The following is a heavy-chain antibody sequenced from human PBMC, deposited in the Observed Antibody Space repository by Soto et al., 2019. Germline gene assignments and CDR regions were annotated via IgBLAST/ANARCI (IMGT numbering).Heavy chain of an antibody. V-gene: IGHV3-23*01. CDR3: AKENEYSSSWFEFDY. CDR1: GFTFSSYA. J-gene: IGHJ4*02. CDR2: IIGSGGCF. D-gene: IGHD6-13*01. Sequence: GSLRLSCAASGFTFSSYAMSWVRQAPGKGLEWVSVIIGSGGCFYYSDSVKGRFTISRDNSKNTLYLQMNSLRAEDTALYYCAKENEYSSSWFEFDYWGQGTLVTVSS.